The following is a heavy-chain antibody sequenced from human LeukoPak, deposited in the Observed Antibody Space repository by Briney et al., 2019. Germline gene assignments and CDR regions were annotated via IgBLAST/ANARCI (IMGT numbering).Heavy chain of an antibody. V-gene: IGHV3-23*01. CDR2: ISGSGGST. CDR1: GFTFSSYA. D-gene: IGHD3-10*01. Sequence: GGSLRLSCAASGFTFSSYAMSWVRQAPGKGLEWVSAISGSGGSTYYADSVKGRFTISRDNSKNTLYLQMNSLRAEDTAVYYCAEDIAMVRGATDAFDIWGQGTMVTVSS. J-gene: IGHJ3*02. CDR3: AEDIAMVRGATDAFDI.